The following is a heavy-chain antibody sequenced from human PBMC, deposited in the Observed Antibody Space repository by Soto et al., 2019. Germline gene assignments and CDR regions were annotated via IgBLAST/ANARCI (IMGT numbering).Heavy chain of an antibody. CDR1: GFTFDDYA. J-gene: IGHJ6*02. CDR3: AKDIQRIAVAGYGMDV. V-gene: IGHV3-9*01. Sequence: GGSLRLSCAASGFTFDDYAMHWVRQAPGKGLEWVSGISWNSGSIGYADSVKGRFTISRDNAKNSLYLQMNSLRAEDTASYYCAKDIQRIAVAGYGMDVWGQGTTVTVSS. D-gene: IGHD6-19*01. CDR2: ISWNSGSI.